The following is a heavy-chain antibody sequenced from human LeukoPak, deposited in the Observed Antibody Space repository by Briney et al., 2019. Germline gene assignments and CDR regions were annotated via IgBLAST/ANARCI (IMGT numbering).Heavy chain of an antibody. V-gene: IGHV1-3*01. J-gene: IGHJ4*02. D-gene: IGHD2-21*02. CDR3: ARIVTFEYYFDY. Sequence: ASVKVSCKASGYTFTSYAMHWVRQAPGQRLEWMGWINAGNGNTKYSQKFQSRVTITRDTSASTAYMELSSLRSEDTAVYYCARIVTFEYYFDYWGQGTLVTVSS. CDR2: INAGNGNT. CDR1: GYTFTSYA.